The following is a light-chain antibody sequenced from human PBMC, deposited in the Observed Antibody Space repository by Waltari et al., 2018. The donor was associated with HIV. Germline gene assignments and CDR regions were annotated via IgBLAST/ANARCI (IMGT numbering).Light chain of an antibody. J-gene: IGLJ3*02. V-gene: IGLV10-54*04. CDR1: NNNVDHQG. CDR2: RNN. CDR3: LSWDTNLGGWV. Sequence: LTQPPSMSTVSGQTATVTCIGDNNNVDHQGAAWVQHRQGQPPKLPSPRNNHRPSGVAKRFSPARAGDTTILTISGLQSEDEADYFCLSWDTNLGGWVFGGGTHLTV.